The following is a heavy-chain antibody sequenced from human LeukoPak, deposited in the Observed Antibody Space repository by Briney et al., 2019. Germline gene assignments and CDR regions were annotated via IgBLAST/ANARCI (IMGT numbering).Heavy chain of an antibody. Sequence: GESLKISCKGSGYSFTSYWIGWVRQMPEKGLEWMGMIYPGDSETRYSPSFQGQVIISADKSISTAYLQWSSLKASDTAIYYCARQGSTSTSSTFYAFDIWGHGTVVTVSS. D-gene: IGHD6-6*01. CDR2: IYPGDSET. V-gene: IGHV5-51*01. CDR1: GYSFTSYW. J-gene: IGHJ3*02. CDR3: ARQGSTSTSSTFYAFDI.